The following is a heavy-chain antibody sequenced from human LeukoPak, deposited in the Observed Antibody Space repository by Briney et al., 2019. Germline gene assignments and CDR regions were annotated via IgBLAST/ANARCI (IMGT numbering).Heavy chain of an antibody. V-gene: IGHV4-39*07. CDR3: ARLTKNDSGTYRFGKKKRGYMDV. CDR1: GGSISSSSYY. CDR2: IYYSGTT. D-gene: IGHD3-10*01. J-gene: IGHJ6*03. Sequence: SETLSLTCTVSGGSISSSSYYWGWIRQPPGKGLEWVGSIYYSGTTYYNPSLKSRVTISVDTSKNQFSLRLSSVTAADTAVYYCARLTKNDSGTYRFGKKKRGYMDVWGKGTTVTISS.